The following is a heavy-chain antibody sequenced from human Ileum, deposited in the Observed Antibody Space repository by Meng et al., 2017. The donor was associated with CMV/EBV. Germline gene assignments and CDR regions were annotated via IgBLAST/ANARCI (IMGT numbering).Heavy chain of an antibody. V-gene: IGHV6-1*01. CDR2: TYYRSKWFN. J-gene: IGHJ4*02. Sequence: QVQLQKSGPGLVKTSQTLLLTCAISGDSVSSTTVTWNWIRQSPSRGLEWLGRTYYRSKWFNDYALSVRGRITINPDISKNQLSLQLNSVTPEDTAVYYCVRLTGNSWLDYWGRGTLVTVSS. D-gene: IGHD6-13*01. CDR1: GDSVSSTTVT. CDR3: VRLTGNSWLDY.